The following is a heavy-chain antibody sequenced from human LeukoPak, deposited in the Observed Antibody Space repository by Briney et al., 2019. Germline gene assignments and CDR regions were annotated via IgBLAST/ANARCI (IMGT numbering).Heavy chain of an antibody. Sequence: PGRSLRLSCAASGFTFSSYGMHWVRQAPGKGLEWVAVIWYDGINNYYADSVKGRFSISRDNSKNALYLQMNSLCAEDTAVYFCARDYSRNSFDYWGQGTLVTVSS. CDR1: GFTFSSYG. D-gene: IGHD6-13*01. CDR3: ARDYSRNSFDY. CDR2: IWYDGINN. V-gene: IGHV3-33*01. J-gene: IGHJ4*02.